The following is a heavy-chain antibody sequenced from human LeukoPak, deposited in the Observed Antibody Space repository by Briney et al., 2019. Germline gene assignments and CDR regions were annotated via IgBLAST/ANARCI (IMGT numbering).Heavy chain of an antibody. J-gene: IGHJ6*02. V-gene: IGHV1-69*04. Sequence: GASVKVSCKASGGTFSSYAISWVRHAPGQGLEWMGRIIPIFGIANYAQKFQGRVTITADKSTSTAYMELSSLRSEDTAVYYCARVPCSSTGCRGYYYYVMDVWGRETTVTVSS. D-gene: IGHD2-2*01. CDR3: ARVPCSSTGCRGYYYYVMDV. CDR1: GGTFSSYA. CDR2: IIPIFGIA.